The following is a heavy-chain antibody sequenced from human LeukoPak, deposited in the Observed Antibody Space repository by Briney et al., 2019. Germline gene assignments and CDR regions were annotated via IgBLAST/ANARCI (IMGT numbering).Heavy chain of an antibody. CDR1: GFTFSNHG. D-gene: IGHD3-10*01. V-gene: IGHV3-23*01. CDR3: AKDDAWLRFGE. Sequence: PGGSLRLSCAASGFTFSNHGMNWVRQAPGKGLEWVSGISPGGDIRYYADSVKGRFTISRDNSKNTLYLEVISLTAEDTAVYYCAKDDAWLRFGEWSQGTLVTVSS. J-gene: IGHJ4*02. CDR2: ISPGGDIR.